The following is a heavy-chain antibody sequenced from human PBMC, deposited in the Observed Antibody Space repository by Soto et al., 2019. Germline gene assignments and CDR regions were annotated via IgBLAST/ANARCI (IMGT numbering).Heavy chain of an antibody. V-gene: IGHV3-74*01. CDR1: GFTFRSYW. CDR3: ARGAVAGALDY. Sequence: EVQLVESGGGLVQPGGSLRLSCAASGFTFRSYWMHWVRQGPGKGLVWVSRINSDGSSTSYADFVKGRFTISRDNAKNTLYLQMNRLRAEDTAVYYCARGAVAGALDYWGQGTLVTVSS. D-gene: IGHD6-19*01. CDR2: INSDGSST. J-gene: IGHJ4*02.